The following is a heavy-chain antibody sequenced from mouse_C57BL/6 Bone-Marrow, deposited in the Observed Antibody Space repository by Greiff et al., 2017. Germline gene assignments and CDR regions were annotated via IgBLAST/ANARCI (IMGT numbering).Heavy chain of an antibody. CDR3: ARSRGY. CDR1: GFNIKDYY. V-gene: IGHV14-2*01. J-gene: IGHJ2*01. CDR2: IDPEDGET. Sequence: VQLQQSGAELVKPGASVKLSCTASGFNIKDYYMPWVKQRTEQGLEWIGRIDPEDGETKYAPKFPGKATITADTSSNTAYLQLSSLTSEDTAVYYCARSRGYWGQGTTLTVSS.